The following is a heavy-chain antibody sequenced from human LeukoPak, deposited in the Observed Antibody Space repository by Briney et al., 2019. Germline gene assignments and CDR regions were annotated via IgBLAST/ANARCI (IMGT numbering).Heavy chain of an antibody. D-gene: IGHD3-10*02. CDR2: TSHDGSDK. J-gene: IGHJ4*02. Sequence: PGRSLRLSCAASGFTFSTYGMHWVRQAPGKGLEWVAMTSHDGSDKYYADSVKGRFTISRDNSKNTLYLQMNSLRAEDTAVYYCAKVAATLFGFFDYWGQGTLVTVSS. CDR3: AKVAATLFGFFDY. CDR1: GFTFSTYG. V-gene: IGHV3-30*18.